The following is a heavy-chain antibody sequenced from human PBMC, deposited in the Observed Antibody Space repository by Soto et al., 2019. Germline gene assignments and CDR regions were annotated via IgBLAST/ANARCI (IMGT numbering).Heavy chain of an antibody. J-gene: IGHJ3*02. CDR3: ARPRSHYYGSGSYHPDPFAI. V-gene: IGHV5-51*01. Sequence: PGESLKISCKGSGYSFTSYWIGWVRQMPGKGLEWMGIIYPGDSDTRYSPSFQGQVTISADKSISTAYLQWSSLKASDTALYYCARPRSHYYGSGSYHPDPFAIPAQRTTVTVSS. CDR1: GYSFTSYW. CDR2: IYPGDSDT. D-gene: IGHD3-10*01.